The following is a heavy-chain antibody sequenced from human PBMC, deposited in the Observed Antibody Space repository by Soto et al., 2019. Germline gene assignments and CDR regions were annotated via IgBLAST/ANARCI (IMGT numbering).Heavy chain of an antibody. Sequence: VKVSCNASGGTFSSYAISWVRQAPGQGLEWMGGIIPIFGTANYAQKFQGRVTITADESTSTAYMELSSLRSEDTAVYYCARSGTIFGVVTIAGYYYGMDVWGQGTTVTVSS. J-gene: IGHJ6*02. CDR3: ARSGTIFGVVTIAGYYYGMDV. CDR1: GGTFSSYA. CDR2: IIPIFGTA. V-gene: IGHV1-69*01. D-gene: IGHD3-3*01.